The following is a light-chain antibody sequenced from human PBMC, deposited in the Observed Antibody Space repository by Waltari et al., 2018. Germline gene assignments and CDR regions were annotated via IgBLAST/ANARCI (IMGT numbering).Light chain of an antibody. CDR2: GAS. CDR3: QQYGSSPWT. CDR1: QSVSSSY. J-gene: IGKJ1*01. Sequence: EIVLTQSPGTLSLSPGERATLSCRASQSVSSSYFAWYQQKPGQAPRVLINGASNRATGIPDRFIGRGSGTDFTLTISRLEPEDVAVYYGQQYGSSPWTFGQGTKVEIK. V-gene: IGKV3-20*01.